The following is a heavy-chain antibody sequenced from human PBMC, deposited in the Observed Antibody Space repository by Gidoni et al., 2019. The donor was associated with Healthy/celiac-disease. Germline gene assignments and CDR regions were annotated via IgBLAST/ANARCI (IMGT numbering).Heavy chain of an antibody. J-gene: IGHJ4*02. V-gene: IGHV1-46*01. D-gene: IGHD5-18*01. CDR2: SNPIGGST. CDR1: GYTFTSYY. Sequence: QVQLVQSGAEVKKPGASVKGSCKASGYTFTSYYMHWVRQAHGQGLEGMGISNPIGGSTSYAQKFQGRVTMNRDTSTSTVYMELSSLRSEDTAVYYCAREEDTAMEKRKYFDYWGQGTLVTVSS. CDR3: AREEDTAMEKRKYFDY.